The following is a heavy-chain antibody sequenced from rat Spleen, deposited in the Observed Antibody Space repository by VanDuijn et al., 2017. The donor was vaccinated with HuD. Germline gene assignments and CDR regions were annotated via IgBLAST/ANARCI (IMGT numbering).Heavy chain of an antibody. Sequence: EVQLVESGGGLVQPGRSMKLSCAASGFTFSSFAMAWVRQAPTKGLEWVAYISSSGGSTYYRDSVKGRFTISRDDAKSTLYLQMDSLRSEDTATYYCTTKYRYNSPFDYWGQGVMVTVSS. CDR3: TTKYRYNSPFDY. CDR2: ISSSGGST. CDR1: GFTFSSFA. V-gene: IGHV5-27*01. J-gene: IGHJ2*01. D-gene: IGHD1-5*01.